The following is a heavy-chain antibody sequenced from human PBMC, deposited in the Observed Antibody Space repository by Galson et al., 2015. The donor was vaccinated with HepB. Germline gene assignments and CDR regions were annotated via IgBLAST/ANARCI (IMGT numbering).Heavy chain of an antibody. CDR2: IRSKAYGGTT. J-gene: IGHJ3*02. CDR3: TRDYRYSSGWYDVADAFDI. CDR1: GFTFGDYA. D-gene: IGHD6-19*01. Sequence: SLRLSCAASGFTFGDYAMSWFRQAPGKGLEWVGFIRSKAYGGTTEYAASVKGRFTISRGDSKSIAYLQMNSLKTEDTAVYYCTRDYRYSSGWYDVADAFDIWGQGTMVTVSS. V-gene: IGHV3-49*03.